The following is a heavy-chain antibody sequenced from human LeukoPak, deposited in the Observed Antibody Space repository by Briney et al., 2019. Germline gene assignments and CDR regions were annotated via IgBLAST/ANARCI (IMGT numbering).Heavy chain of an antibody. CDR3: VKGWASYYFVY. D-gene: IGHD6-13*01. CDR2: ISSNGDGT. V-gene: IGHV3-64D*09. J-gene: IGHJ4*01. Sequence: SGGSLRLSCSASGLTFSSYAMHWVRQAPGKGLEYVSTISSNGDGTYYADSVTGRFTISRENSKNTLYLQMRSLRAEDTAVYYGVKGWASYYFVYGGQEPWSPSPQ. CDR1: GLTFSSYA.